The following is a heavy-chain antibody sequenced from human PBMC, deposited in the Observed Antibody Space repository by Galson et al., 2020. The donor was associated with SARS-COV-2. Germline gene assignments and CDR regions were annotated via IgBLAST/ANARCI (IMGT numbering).Heavy chain of an antibody. CDR2: IFYSGST. Sequence: SETLSLTCRASGDSISSDYWNWIRQPSGKGLEWLGSIFYSGSTNYNPALKSRVTISVDTSKTQFSLMLSSVTAADTATYYCAREFCSGGACGVFDVWGPGTMVTVSS. CDR3: AREFCSGGACGVFDV. D-gene: IGHD2-15*01. V-gene: IGHV4-59*01. CDR1: GDSISSDY. J-gene: IGHJ3*01.